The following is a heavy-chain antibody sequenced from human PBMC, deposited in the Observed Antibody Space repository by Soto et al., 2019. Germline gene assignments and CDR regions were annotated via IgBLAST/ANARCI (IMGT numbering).Heavy chain of an antibody. CDR3: ALWSTIRLRSAYYYYGMDV. D-gene: IGHD3-10*01. V-gene: IGHV1-69*06. J-gene: IGHJ6*02. Sequence: SVKVSCKASGGTFSSYAISWVRQAPGQGREWMGGIIPIFGTANYAQKFQGRVTITADKSTSTAYMELSSLRSEDTAVYYCALWSTIRLRSAYYYYGMDVWGQGTTVTVSS. CDR2: IIPIFGTA. CDR1: GGTFSSYA.